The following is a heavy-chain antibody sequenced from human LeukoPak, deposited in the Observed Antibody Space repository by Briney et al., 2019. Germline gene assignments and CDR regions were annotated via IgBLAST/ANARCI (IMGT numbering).Heavy chain of an antibody. CDR2: INHSGST. J-gene: IGHJ4*02. CDR3: ARVAYSGYDYVGPLGY. D-gene: IGHD5-12*01. Sequence: SETLSLTCAVYGGSFSGYYWSWIRQPPGKGLEWIGEINHSGSTNYNPSLKSRVTISVDTSKNQFSLKLSSVTAADTAVYYCARVAYSGYDYVGPLGYWGQGTLVTVSS. CDR1: GGSFSGYY. V-gene: IGHV4-34*01.